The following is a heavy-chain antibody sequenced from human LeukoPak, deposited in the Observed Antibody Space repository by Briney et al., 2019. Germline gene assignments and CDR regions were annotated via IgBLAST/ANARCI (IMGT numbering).Heavy chain of an antibody. J-gene: IGHJ4*02. CDR2: IYYSGST. Sequence: SETLSLTCTVSGGSISSYYWSWIRQPPGKGLEWIGYIYYSGSTNYNPSLKSRVTMSVDTSNNQFSLKLRSVTAADTAIYYCARSWFCTNGICALDYWGQGTLVTVSS. V-gene: IGHV4-59*12. D-gene: IGHD2-8*01. CDR1: GGSISSYY. CDR3: ARSWFCTNGICALDY.